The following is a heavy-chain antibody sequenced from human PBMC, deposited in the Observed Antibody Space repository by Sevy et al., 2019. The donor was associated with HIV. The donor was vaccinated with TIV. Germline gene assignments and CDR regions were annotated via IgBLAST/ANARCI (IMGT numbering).Heavy chain of an antibody. V-gene: IGHV1-18*01. CDR2: ISTDNGNT. CDR1: GYTFASYG. Sequence: ASVKVSCKASGYTFASYGISWVRQAPGQGLEWMGWISTDNGNTNYAQNLQGRVTMTTDTSTRTVYMELRSLRSDDSAVYYCARDWHCSGGSCSDTFDVWGLGTIVTVSS. J-gene: IGHJ3*01. D-gene: IGHD2-15*01. CDR3: ARDWHCSGGSCSDTFDV.